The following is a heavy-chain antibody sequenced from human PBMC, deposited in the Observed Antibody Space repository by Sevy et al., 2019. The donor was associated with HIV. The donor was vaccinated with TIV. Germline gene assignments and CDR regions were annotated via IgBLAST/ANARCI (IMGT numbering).Heavy chain of an antibody. CDR1: GLTLRNYG. D-gene: IGHD7-27*01. CDR2: ISYDGSSK. V-gene: IGHV3-30*03. J-gene: IGHJ6*02. Sequence: EGSLRLSCEVSGLTLRNYGMHWVHQAPGKALEWVAVISYDGSSKYYGDSVKGRFTISRDNSKNTLYLQMNILTIEDTAVYYCATEFTGFYGMDVWGHGTTVTVSS. CDR3: ATEFTGFYGMDV.